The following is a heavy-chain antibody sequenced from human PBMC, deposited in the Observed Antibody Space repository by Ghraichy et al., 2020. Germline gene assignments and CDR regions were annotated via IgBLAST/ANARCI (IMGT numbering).Heavy chain of an antibody. Sequence: GGSLRLSCSVSGFMFTRHVMHWVRQAPGKGLEFVSVISYHETTTYYAESVKGRFTIARDSSENTVYLQMSSLRAEDTAVYYCVRDSERGHTDFDFWGQGTLVTVSS. CDR1: GFMFTRHV. D-gene: IGHD5-18*01. CDR2: ISYHETTT. V-gene: IGHV3-64D*06. J-gene: IGHJ4*02. CDR3: VRDSERGHTDFDF.